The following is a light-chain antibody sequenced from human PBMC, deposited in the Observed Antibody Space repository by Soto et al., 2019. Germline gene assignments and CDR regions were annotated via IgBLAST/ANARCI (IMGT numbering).Light chain of an antibody. CDR2: AAS. J-gene: IGKJ4*01. Sequence: DIQMTQSPSSLSAPVGDRDTITCRSSQSFSSFLNWYQQKPGKAPKLLIYAASSLQSGVPSRFSGSGSGTDFTLTISSLQPEDFATYYCQQSYSAPLTFGGGAKVAIK. CDR3: QQSYSAPLT. CDR1: QSFSSF. V-gene: IGKV1-39*01.